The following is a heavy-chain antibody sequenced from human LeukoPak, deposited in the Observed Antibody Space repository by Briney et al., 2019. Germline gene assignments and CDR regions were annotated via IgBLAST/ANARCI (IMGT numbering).Heavy chain of an antibody. CDR1: GGSISSGDYY. CDR2: IYYSGST. J-gene: IGHJ5*02. V-gene: IGHV4-30-4*01. D-gene: IGHD5-12*01. CDR3: ARVADQSGYESGGWFDP. Sequence: SETLSLTCIVSGGSISSGDYYWSWIRQPPGKGLEWIGYIYYSGSTYYNPSLKSRVTISVDTSKNQFSLKLSSVTAADTAVYYCARVADQSGYESGGWFDPWGQGTLVTVSS.